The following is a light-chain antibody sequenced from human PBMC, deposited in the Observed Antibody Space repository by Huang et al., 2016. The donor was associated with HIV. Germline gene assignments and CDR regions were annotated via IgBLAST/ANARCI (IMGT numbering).Light chain of an antibody. Sequence: IQLTQFPSSLSASGGDRVSITCRASQDINNNLAWYQQKPGKAPKLLIYASSTLQNGVPSIFSGRGSGTVFILTINNLQPEDVATYYCQQFSDFFFGPGTRVDVK. CDR2: ASS. CDR1: QDINNN. V-gene: IGKV1-9*01. J-gene: IGKJ3*01. CDR3: QQFSDFF.